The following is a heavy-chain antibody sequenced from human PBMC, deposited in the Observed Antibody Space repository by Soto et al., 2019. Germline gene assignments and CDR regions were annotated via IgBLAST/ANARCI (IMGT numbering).Heavy chain of an antibody. D-gene: IGHD2-21*01. J-gene: IGHJ6*03. CDR2: ISFSGKSI. V-gene: IGHV3-23*01. CDR3: ARHGGALNWGADYMDV. CDR1: GFTFSSYA. Sequence: EVQLLESGGGLGQPGGSLRLSCAASGFTFSSYAMNWVRQAPGKGLEWVAGISFSGKSIFYADSVKGRFTLSKDSSQSMLYLQMNSLRAEDTALYYCARHGGALNWGADYMDVWGKGATVTVSS.